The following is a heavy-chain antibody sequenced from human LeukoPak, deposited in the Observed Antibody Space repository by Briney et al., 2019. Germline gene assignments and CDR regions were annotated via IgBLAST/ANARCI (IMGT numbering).Heavy chain of an antibody. Sequence: GGSLRLSCAASGFTFSSYAMSWVRQAPGKGLEWVSAISGSGGSTYYADSVKGRFTISRDNSKNTLYLQMNSLRAEDTAVYYCAKDPSRYYDSSGYYVPADYWGQGTLVTVSS. J-gene: IGHJ4*02. CDR2: ISGSGGST. CDR1: GFTFSSYA. D-gene: IGHD3-22*01. CDR3: AKDPSRYYDSSGYYVPADY. V-gene: IGHV3-23*01.